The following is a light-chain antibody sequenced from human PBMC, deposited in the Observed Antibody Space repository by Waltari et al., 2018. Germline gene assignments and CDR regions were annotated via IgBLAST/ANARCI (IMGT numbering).Light chain of an antibody. V-gene: IGKV1-5*03. J-gene: IGKJ4*01. Sequence: DIQMTQSSSTLSASVGDRVTITCRASQSISSWLAWYQQKPGKAPKVLIHKASSLASGVPSRFSGSGSGTEFTLTISSLQPDDFATYYCQQYSSYSALTFGGGTKVEIK. CDR1: QSISSW. CDR3: QQYSSYSALT. CDR2: KAS.